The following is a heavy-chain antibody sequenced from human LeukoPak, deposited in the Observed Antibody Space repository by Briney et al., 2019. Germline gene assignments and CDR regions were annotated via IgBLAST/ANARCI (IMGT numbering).Heavy chain of an antibody. Sequence: SETLSLTCAVSGYSISSGYYWGWIRQPPGKGLEWIGRIYHSGSTYYNPSLKSRVTISVDTSKNQFSLKLNSVTAADTAVYYCARPVTIFGVVISFDYWGQGTLVTVSS. D-gene: IGHD3-3*01. CDR2: IYHSGST. CDR3: ARPVTIFGVVISFDY. V-gene: IGHV4-38-2*01. CDR1: GYSISSGYY. J-gene: IGHJ4*02.